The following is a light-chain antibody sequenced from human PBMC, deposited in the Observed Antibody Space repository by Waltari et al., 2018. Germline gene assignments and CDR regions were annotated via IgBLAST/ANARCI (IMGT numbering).Light chain of an antibody. CDR3: CSYTRSGSLV. J-gene: IGLJ2*01. Sequence: QSALTQPASVSGSPGQSISISCTGTSRDVGGYNFVSWYQRLPGKAPKLIIYDVGNRPSGVSNRFSGSKSGNTASLFISGLQADDEADYYCCSYTRSGSLVFGGGTKLTFL. CDR2: DVG. V-gene: IGLV2-14*03. CDR1: SRDVGGYNF.